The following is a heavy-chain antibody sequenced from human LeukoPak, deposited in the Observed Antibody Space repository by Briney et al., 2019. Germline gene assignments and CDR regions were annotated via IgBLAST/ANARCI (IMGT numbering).Heavy chain of an antibody. V-gene: IGHV1-18*01. Sequence: ASVKVSCKASGYTFTSYGISWVRQAPGQGLEWMGWISAYNGNTNYAQKLQGRVTMTTDTSTSTAYMELRSLRSDDTAVYYCASRYCSSTSCSEGCNWFDPWGQGILVTVSS. CDR3: ASRYCSSTSCSEGCNWFDP. D-gene: IGHD2-2*01. J-gene: IGHJ5*02. CDR2: ISAYNGNT. CDR1: GYTFTSYG.